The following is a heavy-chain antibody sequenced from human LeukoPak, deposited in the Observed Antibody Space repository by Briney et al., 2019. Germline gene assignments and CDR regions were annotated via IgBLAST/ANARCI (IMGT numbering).Heavy chain of an antibody. Sequence: GGSLRLSCAASGFTFSSYSMNWVRQAPGKGLEWVSSISSSSSYIYYADSVKGRFTISRDNAKYSLYLQMNSLRAEDTAVYYCARGRQLAGPAPWGQGTLVTVSS. CDR3: ARGRQLAGPAP. CDR1: GFTFSSYS. V-gene: IGHV3-21*01. D-gene: IGHD6-6*01. CDR2: ISSSSSYI. J-gene: IGHJ5*02.